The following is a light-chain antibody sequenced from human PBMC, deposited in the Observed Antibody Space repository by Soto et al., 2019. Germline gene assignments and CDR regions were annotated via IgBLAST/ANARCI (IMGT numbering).Light chain of an antibody. V-gene: IGLV6-57*01. CDR1: SGSIASNY. CDR2: EDN. CDR3: QSYDATNQG. J-gene: IGLJ3*02. Sequence: NFMLTQPHSVSESPGKTVIISCTRSSGSIASNYVQWYQQRPGSSPTTVIYEDNQRPSGVPDRFSGSIDSSSNSASLTISGLQTEDEADYCCQSYDATNQGFGGGTKLTVL.